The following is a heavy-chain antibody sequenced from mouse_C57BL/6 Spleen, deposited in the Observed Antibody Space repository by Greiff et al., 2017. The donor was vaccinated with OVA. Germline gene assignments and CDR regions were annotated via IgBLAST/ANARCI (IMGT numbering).Heavy chain of an antibody. Sequence: QVQLQQPGAELVRPGSSVKLSCKASGYTFTSYWMHWVKQRPIQGLEWIGNIDPSDSETHYNQKFKDKATLTVDKSSSTAYMQLSSLTSEDSAVYYCARVGDYRYFDVWGTGTTVTVSS. CDR3: ARVGDYRYFDV. CDR2: IDPSDSET. CDR1: GYTFTSYW. V-gene: IGHV1-52*01. J-gene: IGHJ1*03.